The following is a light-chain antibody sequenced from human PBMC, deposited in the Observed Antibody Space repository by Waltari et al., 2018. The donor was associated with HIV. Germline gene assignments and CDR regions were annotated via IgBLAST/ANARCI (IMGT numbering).Light chain of an antibody. CDR1: RSNIGSND. Sequence: QSVLPQPPSASGTPGQRVTISCSGSRSNIGSNDVNWYQQLPGTAPKFLMYSNNRRPSRGPDRFSGSKSAPSASLAISVLQSDDEADYYCAAWDESRNAWVFGGGTRLTVL. J-gene: IGLJ3*02. V-gene: IGLV1-44*01. CDR3: AAWDESRNAWV. CDR2: SNN.